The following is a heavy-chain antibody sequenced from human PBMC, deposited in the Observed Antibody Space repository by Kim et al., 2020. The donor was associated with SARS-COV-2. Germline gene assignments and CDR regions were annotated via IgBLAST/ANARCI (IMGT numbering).Heavy chain of an antibody. CDR1: GGSISSSSYY. D-gene: IGHD6-19*01. CDR3: ARDQSSGWYYYYYGMDV. CDR2: IYYSGST. J-gene: IGHJ6*02. Sequence: SETLSLTCTVSGGSISSSSYYWGWIRQPPGKGLEWIGSIYYSGSTYYNPSLKSRVTISVDTSKNQFSLKLSLVTAADTAVYYCARDQSSGWYYYYYGMDVWGQGTTVTVSS. V-gene: IGHV4-39*07.